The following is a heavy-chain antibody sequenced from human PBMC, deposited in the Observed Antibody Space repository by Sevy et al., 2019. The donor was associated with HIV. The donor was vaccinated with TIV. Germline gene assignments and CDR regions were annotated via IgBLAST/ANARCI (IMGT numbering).Heavy chain of an antibody. Sequence: GGSLRLSCAASGFTFSIYAMSWVLQAPGKALEWVSVISITGGSTYYADSVKGRFTISRDNSKNTLYLQMNTLRAEDTAVYYCAKDRVSGTYYTGDFDYWGQGTLVTVSS. D-gene: IGHD3-3*01. CDR3: AKDRVSGTYYTGDFDY. CDR1: GFTFSIYA. CDR2: ISITGGST. V-gene: IGHV3-23*01. J-gene: IGHJ4*02.